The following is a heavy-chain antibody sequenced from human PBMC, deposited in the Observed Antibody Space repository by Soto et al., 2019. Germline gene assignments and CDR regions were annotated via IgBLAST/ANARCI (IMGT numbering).Heavy chain of an antibody. CDR2: IYHGST. CDR1: GGSISSGGYS. CDR3: ARITYCGGDCYRGFDP. Sequence: QLQLQESGSGLVKPSQTLSLTCTVSGGSISSGGYSWSWIRQPPGKALEWIGYIYHGSTYYNPSLKSRGAISVARSKHQFSLKLSSVTAADTAVYYCARITYCGGDCYRGFDPWGQGTLVTVSS. V-gene: IGHV4-30-2*01. D-gene: IGHD2-21*02. J-gene: IGHJ5*02.